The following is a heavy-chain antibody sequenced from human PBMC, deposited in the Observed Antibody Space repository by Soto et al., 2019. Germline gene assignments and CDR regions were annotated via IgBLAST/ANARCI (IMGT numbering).Heavy chain of an antibody. D-gene: IGHD3-3*01. V-gene: IGHV4-39*01. CDR1: GGSISRSTYY. CDR2: INYSGST. J-gene: IGHJ5*02. Sequence: SETLSLTCTVSGGSISRSTYYWGWIRQPPGKGLEWIGSINYSGSTYYNPSLKSRVTISVDTSKNQFSLKLSSVTAADTAVYYCARHYASLLEPPNWFDPWGQGTLVTVSS. CDR3: ARHYASLLEPPNWFDP.